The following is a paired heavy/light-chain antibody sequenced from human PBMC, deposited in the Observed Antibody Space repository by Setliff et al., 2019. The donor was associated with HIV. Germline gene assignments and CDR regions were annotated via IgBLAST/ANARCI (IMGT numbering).Heavy chain of an antibody. D-gene: IGHD3-16*01. V-gene: IGHV3-74*01. CDR3: TRDDMRGALDI. CDR1: GFTFSSYW. CDR2: ISSDGSST. Sequence: EVQLVESGGGLVHPGGSLRLSCAASGFTFSSYWMHWVRQVPGKGLVWVSHISSDGSSTYYADSVKGRFTISRDNAKNTLYLQMNSLRGEDTAVYYCTRDDMRGALDIWGQGTMVTVSS. J-gene: IGHJ3*02.
Light chain of an antibody. CDR2: GAS. V-gene: IGKV3-15*01. CDR1: QSVSSN. CDR3: QQYNNWPKT. J-gene: IGKJ1*01. Sequence: IVMTQSPATLSVSPGERATLSCRASQSVSSNLAWYQQKPGQAPRLLIYGASTRATGIPARFSGSGSGTEFTLTISSLQSEDFAVYYCQQYNNWPKTFGQGTKVEIK.